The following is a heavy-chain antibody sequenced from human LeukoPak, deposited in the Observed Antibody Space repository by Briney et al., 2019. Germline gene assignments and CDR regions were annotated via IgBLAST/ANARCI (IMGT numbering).Heavy chain of an antibody. D-gene: IGHD6-6*01. Sequence: GGSLRLSCAASGFNFSSYEMNCGRQAPGKGLEWVSYISSSGSTIYYADSVKGRFTISRDNAKNSLYLQMNSLRAEDTAVYYWARNYSCSSGNVFVTSGPGALVTVSS. V-gene: IGHV3-48*03. CDR2: ISSSGSTI. J-gene: IGHJ5*02. CDR3: ARNYSCSSGNVFVT. CDR1: GFNFSSYE.